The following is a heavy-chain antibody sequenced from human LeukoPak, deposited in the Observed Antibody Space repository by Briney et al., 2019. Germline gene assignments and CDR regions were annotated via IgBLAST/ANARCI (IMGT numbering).Heavy chain of an antibody. V-gene: IGHV3-30*03. CDR1: GFTFSSYG. CDR2: ISYDGSNK. Sequence: GRSLRLSCAASGFTFSSYGMHWVRQAPGKGLEWVAVISYDGSNKYYADSVKGRFTISRDNSKNTLYLQMNSLRAEDTAVYYCARDSRSYYDFWSGYPPSTGYYYGMDVWGQGTTVTVSS. CDR3: ARDSRSYYDFWSGYPPSTGYYYGMDV. J-gene: IGHJ6*02. D-gene: IGHD3-3*01.